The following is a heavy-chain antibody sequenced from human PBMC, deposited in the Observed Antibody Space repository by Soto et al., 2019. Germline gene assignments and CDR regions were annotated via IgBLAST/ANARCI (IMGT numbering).Heavy chain of an antibody. J-gene: IGHJ1*01. CDR1: GGTFSSYA. CDR2: IIPILGTA. CDR3: ARGGSSWSAEYYQH. Sequence: SVKVSCKASGGTFSSYAVSWVRQAPGQGLEWMGGIIPILGTANYAQKFQGRVTITADESTSTAYMELRSLRSDDTAVYYCARGGSSWSAEYYQHWGQGTLVTVSS. V-gene: IGHV1-69*13. D-gene: IGHD6-13*01.